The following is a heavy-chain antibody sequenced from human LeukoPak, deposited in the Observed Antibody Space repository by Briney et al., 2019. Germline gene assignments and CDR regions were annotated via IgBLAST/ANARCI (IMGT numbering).Heavy chain of an antibody. V-gene: IGHV3-33*01. CDR2: IWYDGSNK. J-gene: IGHJ6*02. CDR1: GFTFSSYG. CDR3: ARAYYDILTGYFYYFYGMDV. Sequence: GESLRLSCAASGFTFSSYGMHWVRQAPGKGLEWVAVIWYDGSNKYYADFVKGRFTISRDNSKNTLYLQMNSLRAEDTAVYYCARAYYDILTGYFYYFYGMDVWGQGTTVTVSS. D-gene: IGHD3-9*01.